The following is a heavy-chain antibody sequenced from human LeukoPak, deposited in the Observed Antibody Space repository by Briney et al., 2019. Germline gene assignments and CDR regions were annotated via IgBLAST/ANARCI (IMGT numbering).Heavy chain of an antibody. J-gene: IGHJ4*02. Sequence: QSGGSLRLSCAASGFTFSSYAMSWVRQAPGKGLEWVSAISGSGGSTYYADSVKGRFTISRDNSKNTLYLQMNSLRAEDTAVYYCAKGEHSSGYYRPQEWGQGTLVTVSS. CDR2: ISGSGGST. CDR3: AKGEHSSGYYRPQE. V-gene: IGHV3-23*01. D-gene: IGHD3-22*01. CDR1: GFTFSSYA.